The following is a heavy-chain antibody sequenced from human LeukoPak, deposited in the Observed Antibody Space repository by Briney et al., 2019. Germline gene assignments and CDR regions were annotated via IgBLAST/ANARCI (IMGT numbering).Heavy chain of an antibody. J-gene: IGHJ6*04. Sequence: SVKVPCKASGGTFSSYAISWVRQAPGQGLEWMGGIIPIFGTANYAQKFQGRVTITADKSTSTACMELSSLRSEDTAVYYCARDSRTEYSSGWYRGYYYYGMDVWGKGTTVTVSS. CDR1: GGTFSSYA. CDR3: ARDSRTEYSSGWYRGYYYYGMDV. V-gene: IGHV1-69*06. D-gene: IGHD6-19*01. CDR2: IIPIFGTA.